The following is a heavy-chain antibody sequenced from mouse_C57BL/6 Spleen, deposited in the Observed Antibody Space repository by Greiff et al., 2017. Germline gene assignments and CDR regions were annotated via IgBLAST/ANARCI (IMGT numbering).Heavy chain of an antibody. CDR1: GYAFSSYW. D-gene: IGHD2-4*01. CDR2: IYPGDGDT. Sequence: VQLVESGAELVKPGASVKISCKASGYAFSSYWMNWVKQRPGKGLEWIGQIYPGDGDTNYNGKFKGKATLTADKSSSTAYMQLSSLTSEDSAVDFCAREGGLPYDMDYWGQGTSVTVSS. CDR3: AREGGLPYDMDY. J-gene: IGHJ4*01. V-gene: IGHV1-80*01.